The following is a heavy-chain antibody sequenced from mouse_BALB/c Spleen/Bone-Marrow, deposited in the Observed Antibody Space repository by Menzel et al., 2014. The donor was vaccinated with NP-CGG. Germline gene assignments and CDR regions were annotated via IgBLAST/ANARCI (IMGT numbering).Heavy chain of an antibody. CDR1: GFTFTDYY. V-gene: IGHV7-3*02. CDR3: ASLPYYGNSAWSAY. J-gene: IGHJ3*01. Sequence: EVQGVESGGGLVQPGGSLRLSRATSGFTFTDYYMSWVRQPPGKALEWLGFIRNKANGYTTEYSASVKGRFTISRDNSQSILYLQMNTLRAEDSATYYCASLPYYGNSAWSAYWGQGTLVTVSA. D-gene: IGHD2-10*01. CDR2: IRNKANGYTT.